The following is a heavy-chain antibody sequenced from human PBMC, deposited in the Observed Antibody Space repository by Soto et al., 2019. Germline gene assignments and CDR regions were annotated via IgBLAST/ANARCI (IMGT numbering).Heavy chain of an antibody. D-gene: IGHD1-26*01. J-gene: IGHJ6*02. CDR1: GFTFSTSA. CDR3: AARRSGLYAMDV. CDR2: IVGGSGNT. V-gene: IGHV1-58*01. Sequence: MQLVQSGPEVKKPGTSVKVSCKASGFTFSTSAVQWVRQARGQRPEWMGWIVGGSGNTNYAQNSQERGSITRDMSTSTVYMELSSLRSDATAVYFWAARRSGLYAMDVWGQGTTVTVSS.